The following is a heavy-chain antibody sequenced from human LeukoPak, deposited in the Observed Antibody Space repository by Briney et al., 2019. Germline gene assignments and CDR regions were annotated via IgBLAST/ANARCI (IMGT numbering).Heavy chain of an antibody. CDR3: ARDNPRTTGYSSGSTFDF. Sequence: GSLRLSCAASGFTFSSYTMNWVRQPPGKGLEWIGEVYHSGGGNKNYNPSLKSRATISIDTSRNQFSLNLRSVTAADTAVYFCARDNPRTTGYSSGSTFDFWGQGILVTVSS. D-gene: IGHD6-19*01. V-gene: IGHV4-59*12. CDR2: VYHSGGGNK. CDR1: GFTFSSYTM. J-gene: IGHJ4*02.